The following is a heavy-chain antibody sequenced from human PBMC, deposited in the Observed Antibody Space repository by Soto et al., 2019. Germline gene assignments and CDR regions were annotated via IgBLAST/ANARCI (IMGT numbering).Heavy chain of an antibody. D-gene: IGHD3-9*01. CDR3: ARDVAGYYDILTGYYKRSHAFDI. J-gene: IGHJ3*02. V-gene: IGHV4-31*03. Sequence: PSETLSLTCTVSGGSISSGGYYWSWIHQHPGKGLEWIGYIYYSGSTYYNPSLKSRVTISVDTSKNQFSLKLSSVTAADTAVYYCARDVAGYYDILTGYYKRSHAFDIWGQGTMVTVSS. CDR2: IYYSGST. CDR1: GGSISSGGYY.